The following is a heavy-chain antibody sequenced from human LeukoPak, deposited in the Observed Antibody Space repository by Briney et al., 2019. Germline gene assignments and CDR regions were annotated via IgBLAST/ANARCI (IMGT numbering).Heavy chain of an antibody. D-gene: IGHD5-12*01. V-gene: IGHV4-59*01. CDR2: IYYSGST. Sequence: SETLSLTCTVSGGSISSYYWSWIRQPPGKGLEWIVYIYYSGSTNYNPSLKSRVTISVDTSKNQFPLKLSSVTAADTAVYYCARDRGIVATIADYYYYGMDVWGQGTTVTVSS. CDR3: ARDRGIVATIADYYYYGMDV. CDR1: GGSISSYY. J-gene: IGHJ6*02.